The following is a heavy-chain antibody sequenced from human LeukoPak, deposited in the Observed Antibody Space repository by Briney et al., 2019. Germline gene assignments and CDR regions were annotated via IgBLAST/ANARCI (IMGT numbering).Heavy chain of an antibody. Sequence: GGSLRLSCAASGFTFDEYTMHWVRQTPEKGLEWVSLITCGGTTTYYTDSVKGRFPIARDKAKNSLYLQMNSLRAEDTAVYYCLRGDRRDYWGQGTLVTVSS. CDR1: GFTFDEYT. CDR3: LRGDRRDY. V-gene: IGHV3-43*01. CDR2: ITCGGTTT. J-gene: IGHJ4*02. D-gene: IGHD3-10*01.